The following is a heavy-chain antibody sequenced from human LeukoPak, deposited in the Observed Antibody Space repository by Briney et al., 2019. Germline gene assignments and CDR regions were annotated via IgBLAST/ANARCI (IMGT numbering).Heavy chain of an antibody. CDR2: ISDYNGNT. V-gene: IGHV1-18*01. Sequence: ASVKVSCKASGYTFTSYGISWVRQAPGQGLEWMGWISDYNGNTNYAQKLQGRVTMTTDTSTSTAYMELRSLRSDDTAVYYCARVERHCSSTSCYSGGRDYWGQGTLVTVSS. CDR3: ARVERHCSSTSCYSGGRDY. D-gene: IGHD2-2*01. J-gene: IGHJ4*02. CDR1: GYTFTSYG.